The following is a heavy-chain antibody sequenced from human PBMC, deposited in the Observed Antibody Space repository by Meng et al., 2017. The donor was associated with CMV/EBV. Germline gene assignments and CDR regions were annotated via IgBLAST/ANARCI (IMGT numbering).Heavy chain of an antibody. CDR3: ARRSSLAARSWPFDN. V-gene: IGHV4-39*01. D-gene: IGHD6-6*01. Sequence: SETLSLSCTVSGCSISSSSYYCGWNRQPPGKELEWSGRIYYSGSTYYNPSLNSRVTISVDTSKNQFSLKLSSVTAADTAVYYCARRSSLAARSWPFDNWGQGTMVTVSS. J-gene: IGHJ3*02. CDR2: IYYSGST. CDR1: GCSISSSSYY.